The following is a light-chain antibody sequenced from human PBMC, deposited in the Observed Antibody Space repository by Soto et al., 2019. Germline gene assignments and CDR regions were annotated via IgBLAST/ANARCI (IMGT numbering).Light chain of an antibody. CDR3: QQRRNWPPT. V-gene: IGKV3D-20*02. CDR1: QSGSSSY. CDR2: GAS. Sequence: EIVLTQSPGTLSLSPGERATLSCGASQSGSSSYLAWYQQKPGQAPRLLIYGASNRATGIPARFSGSGSGTDFTLTISSLEPEDFAVYYCQQRRNWPPTFGQGTRLEIK. J-gene: IGKJ5*01.